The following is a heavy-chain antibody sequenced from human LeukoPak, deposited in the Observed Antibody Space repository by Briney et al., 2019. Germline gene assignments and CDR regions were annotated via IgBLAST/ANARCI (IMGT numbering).Heavy chain of an antibody. D-gene: IGHD6-13*01. J-gene: IGHJ6*02. Sequence: ASVKVSCTASGYTFTSYGISWVRQAPGQGLEWMGWISAYNGNTNYAQKLQGRVTMTTDTSTSTAYMELRSLRSDDTAVYYCARDTHAAAGINDYYYGMDVWGQGTTVTVSS. CDR1: GYTFTSYG. V-gene: IGHV1-18*01. CDR2: ISAYNGNT. CDR3: ARDTHAAAGINDYYYGMDV.